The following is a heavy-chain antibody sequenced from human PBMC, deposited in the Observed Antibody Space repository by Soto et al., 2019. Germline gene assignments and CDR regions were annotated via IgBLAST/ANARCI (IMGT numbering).Heavy chain of an antibody. CDR2: ISGSGGST. D-gene: IGHD2-2*01. V-gene: IGHV3-23*01. Sequence: EVQLLESGGGLVQPGGSLRLSCAASGFTFNTYAMSWVRQAPGKGLEWVSGISGSGGSTYYADSVKGRFTISRDNSKNTLYLQMNSLRAEDTDVYYCAKDTAPACSSTSCFDYWGQGTLVTVSS. CDR3: AKDTAPACSSTSCFDY. CDR1: GFTFNTYA. J-gene: IGHJ4*02.